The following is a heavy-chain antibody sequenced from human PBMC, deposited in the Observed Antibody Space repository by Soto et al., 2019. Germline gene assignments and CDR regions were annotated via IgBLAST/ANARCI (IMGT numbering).Heavy chain of an antibody. V-gene: IGHV1-2*04. D-gene: IGHD2-2*01. Sequence: GASVKVSCKASGYTFTGYYMHWVRQAPGQGLEWMGWINPNSGGTNYAQKFQGWVTMTRDTSISTAYMELSRLRSDDTAVYYCARDAGYCSSTSCHTPDAFDIWGQGTMVTVSS. CDR2: INPNSGGT. J-gene: IGHJ3*02. CDR1: GYTFTGYY. CDR3: ARDAGYCSSTSCHTPDAFDI.